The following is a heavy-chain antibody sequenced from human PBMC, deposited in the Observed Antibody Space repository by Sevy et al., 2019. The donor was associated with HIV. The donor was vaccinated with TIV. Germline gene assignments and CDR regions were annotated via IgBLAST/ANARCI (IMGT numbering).Heavy chain of an antibody. CDR1: GGSISSSDSY. CDR2: IHYSGGT. CDR3: ASKRGYNHGPFDY. J-gene: IGHJ4*02. V-gene: IGHV4-30-4*01. Sequence: SETLSLTCTVSGGSISSSDSYWSWIRQPPVKGLEWIGYIHYSGGTYYNPFLKSRVAMSVDTYEKQFSLKSSLLTAADTAVYYCASKRGYNHGPFDYWGQGTLVTVSS. D-gene: IGHD5-12*01.